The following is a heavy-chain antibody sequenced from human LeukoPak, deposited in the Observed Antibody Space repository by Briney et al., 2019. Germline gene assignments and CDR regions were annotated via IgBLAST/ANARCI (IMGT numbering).Heavy chain of an antibody. V-gene: IGHV1-8*03. D-gene: IGHD3-10*01. CDR1: GYTFTSHD. CDR2: MNPNSGNA. Sequence: AAAKVSCKASGYTFTSHDSIGVRQATGRGPEGMGGMNPNSGNAGYAQKFQGGDAIIRNTSISTAAMELSGLRSEAWAVYYCARGPRGWLGELLGYYYYMDVWGKGTPVTVSS. CDR3: ARGPRGWLGELLGYYYYMDV. J-gene: IGHJ6*03.